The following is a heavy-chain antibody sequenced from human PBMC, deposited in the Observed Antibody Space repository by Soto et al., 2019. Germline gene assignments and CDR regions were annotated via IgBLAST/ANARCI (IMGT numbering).Heavy chain of an antibody. Sequence: GASVKVSCKVSGYTLTELSMHWVRQAPGKGLEWMGGFDPEDGETIYAQKYQGRVTMTRNTSISTAYMELSSLRSEDTAVYFCAREKRLYYYGSGSLRAGLDYYYYMDVWGKGTTVTVSS. J-gene: IGHJ6*03. CDR2: FDPEDGET. CDR1: GYTLTELS. D-gene: IGHD3-10*01. CDR3: AREKRLYYYGSGSLRAGLDYYYYMDV. V-gene: IGHV1-24*01.